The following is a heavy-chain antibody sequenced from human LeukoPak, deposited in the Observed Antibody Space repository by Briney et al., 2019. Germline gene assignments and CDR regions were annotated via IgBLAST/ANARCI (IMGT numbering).Heavy chain of an antibody. Sequence: GASVKVSCKASGYTFTGYYMHWVRQAPGQGLAWMGWINPNSGGTNYAQKFQGRVTMTRDTSISTAYMELSRLRSDDTAVYYCARAAVVVVVAARSWFDPWGQGTLVTVSS. CDR3: ARAAVVVVVAARSWFDP. V-gene: IGHV1-2*02. D-gene: IGHD2-15*01. J-gene: IGHJ5*02. CDR1: GYTFTGYY. CDR2: INPNSGGT.